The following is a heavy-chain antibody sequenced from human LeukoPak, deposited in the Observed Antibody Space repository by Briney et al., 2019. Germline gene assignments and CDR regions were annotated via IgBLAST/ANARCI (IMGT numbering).Heavy chain of an antibody. Sequence: PSETLSLTCTVSGNSISSGYYWGWIRQPPGKGLEWIGSIYHSGRTYYNPSLKSRVTISVDTSKNQFSLKLSSVTAADTAVYYCARLRVRGRVRGVPVDYWGQGTLVTVSS. V-gene: IGHV4-38-2*02. CDR1: GNSISSGYY. CDR2: IYHSGRT. D-gene: IGHD3-10*01. J-gene: IGHJ4*02. CDR3: ARLRVRGRVRGVPVDY.